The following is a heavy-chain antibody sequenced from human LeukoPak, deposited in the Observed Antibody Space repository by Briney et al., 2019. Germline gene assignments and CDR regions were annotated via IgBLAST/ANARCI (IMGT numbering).Heavy chain of an antibody. D-gene: IGHD3-22*01. CDR3: ARGRQDVTMIVVVMTAVSYYLDV. J-gene: IGHJ6*03. CDR1: GGSFSGYY. Sequence: PSDTLSLTCAVYGGSFSGYYWTRIRQTPGKGLEWLGEMNPSGSTNYNPSIKSRVTRSVDTSKNQFSLKLSSVTAADTAVYYCARGRQDVTMIVVVMTAVSYYLDVWGKGTTVTVS. V-gene: IGHV4-34*01. CDR2: MNPSGST.